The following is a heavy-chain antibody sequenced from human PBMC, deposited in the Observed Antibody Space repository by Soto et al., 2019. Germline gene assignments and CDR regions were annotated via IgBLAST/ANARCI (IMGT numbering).Heavy chain of an antibody. Sequence: GGSLRLSCAVSGFTFSNHAMSWVRQSPGKGLEWVSAISTAVGATYYADSVKGRFTISRDDSNNTLFLQMNSLRAEDTAVYYCAKDRTAAARNFDYGGQGTLVTVSS. CDR2: ISTAVGAT. V-gene: IGHV3-23*01. D-gene: IGHD6-13*01. J-gene: IGHJ4*02. CDR1: GFTFSNHA. CDR3: AKDRTAAARNFDY.